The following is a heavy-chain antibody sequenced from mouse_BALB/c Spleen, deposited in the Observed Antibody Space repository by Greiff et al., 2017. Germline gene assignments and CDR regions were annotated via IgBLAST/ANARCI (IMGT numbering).Heavy chain of an antibody. Sequence: QVQLQQSGAELARPGASVTLSCKASGYTFTSYWMQWVKQRPGQGLEWIGDIYPGDGDTRYTQKFKGQATLTADKSSSTAYMQLSSLASEDSAVYYCARGGYGSYYAMDYWGQGTSVTVSS. CDR3: ARGGYGSYYAMDY. J-gene: IGHJ4*01. CDR2: IYPGDGDT. CDR1: GYTFTSYW. D-gene: IGHD1-1*01. V-gene: IGHV1-87*01.